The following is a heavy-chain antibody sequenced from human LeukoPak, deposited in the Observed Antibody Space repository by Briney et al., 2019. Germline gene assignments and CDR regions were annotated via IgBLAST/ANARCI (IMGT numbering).Heavy chain of an antibody. CDR2: ISAYNGNT. V-gene: IGHV1-18*01. D-gene: IGHD3-22*01. CDR1: GYTFTSYG. CDR3: ARRDSSGYTFDY. Sequence: ASVKVSCXASGYTFTSYGISWVRQAPGQGLEWMGWISAYNGNTNYAQKLQGRVTMTTDTSTSTAYMELRSLRSDDTAVYYCARRDSSGYTFDYWGQGTLVTVSS. J-gene: IGHJ4*02.